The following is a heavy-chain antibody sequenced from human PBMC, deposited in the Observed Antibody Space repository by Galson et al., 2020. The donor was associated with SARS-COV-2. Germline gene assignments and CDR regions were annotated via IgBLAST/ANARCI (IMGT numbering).Heavy chain of an antibody. CDR2: INPNGGGT. Sequence: ASVKVSCKASGYTFTGYFMHWVRQAPGQGLEWMGWINPNGGGTNYAQKFQGRVTMTGDTSISTAYMELSSLRSDDTAVYYCARDYDLWSGYYTDYYYGMDVWGQGTTVTVSS. J-gene: IGHJ6*02. CDR3: ARDYDLWSGYYTDYYYGMDV. CDR1: GYTFTGYF. D-gene: IGHD3-3*01. V-gene: IGHV1-2*02.